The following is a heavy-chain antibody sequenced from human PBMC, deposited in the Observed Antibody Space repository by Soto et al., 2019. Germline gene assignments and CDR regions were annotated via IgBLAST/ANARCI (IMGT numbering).Heavy chain of an antibody. CDR3: SRGYCGGGNCYSGMDV. D-gene: IGHD2-15*01. J-gene: IGHJ6*02. V-gene: IGHV1-69*13. CDR1: GGTFSTHA. Sequence: GASLKVSCKASGGTFSTHAIIWVRQSPGHGLEWMGGFIPISGTTYYTQKFQGRVTITADEPTSTAFMELRSLKSEDTAVSYCSRGYCGGGNCYSGMDVWGQGTMVTVSS. CDR2: FIPISGTT.